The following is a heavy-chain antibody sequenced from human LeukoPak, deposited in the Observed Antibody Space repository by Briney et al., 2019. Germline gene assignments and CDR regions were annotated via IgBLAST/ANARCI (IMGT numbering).Heavy chain of an antibody. CDR1: GYTFSSYA. CDR2: INAGNGNT. CDR3: ARVSSSWSGSFGY. J-gene: IGHJ4*02. V-gene: IGHV1-3*01. Sequence: ASVKVSCKASGYTFSSYAMHWVRQAPGQRPEWMGWINAGNGNTKYSQKFQGRVTITRDTSASTAYMELGSLRAEDTAVYYCARVSSSWSGSFGYWGQGTLVTVSS. D-gene: IGHD6-13*01.